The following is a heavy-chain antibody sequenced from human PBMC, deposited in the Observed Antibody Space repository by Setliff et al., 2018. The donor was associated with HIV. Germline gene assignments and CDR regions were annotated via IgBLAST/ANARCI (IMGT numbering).Heavy chain of an antibody. J-gene: IGHJ2*01. CDR3: ARSNLRRYGDPDWYFGL. CDR1: GVTVSKNY. D-gene: IGHD4-17*01. V-gene: IGHV3-66*02. CDR2: IYTGGAT. Sequence: PGGSLRLSCAASGVTVSKNYMSWVRQAPGKGLEWASVIYTGGATFYADSVKARFTISRDNSRNTLYLQMNSLRAEDTAVYYCARSNLRRYGDPDWYFGLWGRGTLVTVSS.